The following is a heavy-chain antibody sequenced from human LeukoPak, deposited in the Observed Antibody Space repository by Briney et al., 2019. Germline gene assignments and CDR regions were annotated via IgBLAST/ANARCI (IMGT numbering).Heavy chain of an antibody. CDR3: ALGYYYYYGMDV. J-gene: IGHJ6*02. CDR2: INHSGST. V-gene: IGHV4-34*01. CDR1: GESFSGYY. Sequence: PSETLSLTCAVYGESFSGYYWSWIRQPPGKGLEWIGEINHSGSTNYNPSLKSRVTISVDTSKNQFSLKLSSVTAADTAVYYCALGYYYYYGMDVWGQGTTVTVSS.